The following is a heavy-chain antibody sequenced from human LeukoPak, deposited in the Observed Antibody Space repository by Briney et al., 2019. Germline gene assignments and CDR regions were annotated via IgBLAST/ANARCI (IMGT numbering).Heavy chain of an antibody. CDR3: ARDPVRGPSLPFYYFDY. J-gene: IGHJ4*02. V-gene: IGHV3-48*03. CDR2: ISSSGSTI. Sequence: GGSLRLSCAASGFTFSSYEMNWVRQAPGKGLEWVSYISSSGSTIYYADSVKGRFTISRGNAKNSLYLQMNSLRAEDTAVYYCARDPVRGPSLPFYYFDYWGQGTLVTVSS. D-gene: IGHD3-16*01. CDR1: GFTFSSYE.